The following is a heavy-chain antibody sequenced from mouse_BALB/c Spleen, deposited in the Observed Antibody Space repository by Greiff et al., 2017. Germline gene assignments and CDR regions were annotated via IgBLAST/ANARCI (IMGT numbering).Heavy chain of an antibody. D-gene: IGHD2-1*01. CDR1: GFTFSSYT. CDR3: ARHGDYGNYAWFAY. J-gene: IGHJ3*01. V-gene: IGHV5-12-2*01. CDR2: ISNGGGST. Sequence: EVKVVESGGGLVQPGGSLKLSCAASGFTFSSYTMSWVRQTPEKRLEWVAYISNGGGSTYYPDTVKGRFTISRDNAKNTLYLQMSSLKSEDTAMYYCARHGDYGNYAWFAYWGQGTLVTVSA.